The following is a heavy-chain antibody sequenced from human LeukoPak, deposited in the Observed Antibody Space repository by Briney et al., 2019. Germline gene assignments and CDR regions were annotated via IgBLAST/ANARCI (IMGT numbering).Heavy chain of an antibody. CDR1: GYTFTSYG. CDR3: ARRWEKGRYRNWFDP. Sequence: ASVKVSCKASGYTFTSYGISWVRQAPGQGLEWMGWISAYNGNTNYAQKLQGRVTITTDTSTSTAYMELRSLRSDDTAVYYCARRWEKGRYRNWFDPWGQGTLVTVSS. V-gene: IGHV1-18*01. D-gene: IGHD5-18*01. CDR2: ISAYNGNT. J-gene: IGHJ5*02.